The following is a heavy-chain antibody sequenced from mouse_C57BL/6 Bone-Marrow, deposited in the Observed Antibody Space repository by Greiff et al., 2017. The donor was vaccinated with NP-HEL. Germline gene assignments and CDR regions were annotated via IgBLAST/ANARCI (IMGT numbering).Heavy chain of an antibody. CDR3: ARSKLRRDFDY. CDR2: INPNNGGT. J-gene: IGHJ2*01. Sequence: EVQLQQSGPELVKPGASVKIPCKASGYTFTDYNMDWVKQSHGKSLEWIGDINPNNGGTNYNQKFKGKATLTVDKSSSTAYMELRSLTSEDTAVYYCARSKLRRDFDYWGQGTTLTVSS. V-gene: IGHV1-18*01. D-gene: IGHD4-1*01. CDR1: GYTFTDYN.